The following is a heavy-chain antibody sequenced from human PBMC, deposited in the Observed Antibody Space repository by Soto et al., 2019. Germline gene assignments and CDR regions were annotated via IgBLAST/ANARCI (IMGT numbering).Heavy chain of an antibody. J-gene: IGHJ6*02. D-gene: IGHD6-13*01. V-gene: IGHV4-4*02. CDR2: IYHSGST. CDR1: GGSISSSNW. CDR3: ARDKEVWQQLVRPLYYYGMDV. Sequence: QVQLQESGPGLVKPSGTLSLTCAVSGGSISSSNWWSWVRQPPGKGLEWIGEIYHSGSTNYNPSLKSRVTISVDKSKNQFSLKLSSVTAADTAVYYCARDKEVWQQLVRPLYYYGMDVWGQGTTVTVSS.